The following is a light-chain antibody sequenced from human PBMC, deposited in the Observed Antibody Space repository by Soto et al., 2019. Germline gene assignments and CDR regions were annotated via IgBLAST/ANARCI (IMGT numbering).Light chain of an antibody. Sequence: QSALTQPASVSGSPGQSITISCTGTSSDVGSYNFVSWYQQHPGKAPKVMIYEGSKRPSGVSNRFSGSKSGNTASLTISGLQAEDEADYYCCSYAGSSTWVFGTGTKLTV. J-gene: IGLJ1*01. CDR2: EGS. CDR3: CSYAGSSTWV. CDR1: SSDVGSYNF. V-gene: IGLV2-23*01.